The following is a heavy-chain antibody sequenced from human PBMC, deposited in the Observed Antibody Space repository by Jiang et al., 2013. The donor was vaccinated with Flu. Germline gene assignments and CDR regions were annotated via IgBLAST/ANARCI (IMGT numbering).Heavy chain of an antibody. J-gene: IGHJ4*02. Sequence: GSGLVKPSETLSLSCTVSGGSIISENSYWGWIRQPPGKGLEWIGSIYYPGTTYYNPSLKSRVTISVDTSKKQFSLKLSSVTAADTAVYYCASQHWDHGVGSYYMSHRGQGTLVTVSS. CDR2: IYYPGTT. CDR3: ASQHWDHGVGSYYMSH. V-gene: IGHV4-39*07. D-gene: IGHD3-10*01. CDR1: GGSIISENSY.